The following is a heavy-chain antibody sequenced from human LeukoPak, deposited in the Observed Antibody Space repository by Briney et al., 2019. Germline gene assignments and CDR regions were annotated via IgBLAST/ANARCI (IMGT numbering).Heavy chain of an antibody. Sequence: SETLSLTCAVSGGSVSSGSYYWSWIRQPPGKGLEWIGYIYYSGSTNYNPSLKSRVTISVDTSKNQFSLKLSSVTAADTAVYYCARDRLLPDYYDSSGGLAYWGQGTLVTVSS. CDR1: GGSVSSGSYY. CDR2: IYYSGST. D-gene: IGHD3-22*01. V-gene: IGHV4-61*01. J-gene: IGHJ4*02. CDR3: ARDRLLPDYYDSSGGLAY.